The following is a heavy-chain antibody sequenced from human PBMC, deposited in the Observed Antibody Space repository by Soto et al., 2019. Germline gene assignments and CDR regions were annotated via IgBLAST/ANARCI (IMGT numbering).Heavy chain of an antibody. CDR3: ARVSRVSRYYFEF. CDR2: IYYSGST. J-gene: IGHJ4*02. V-gene: IGHV4-59*01. CDR1: GGSITHYY. Sequence: PSETLSLTCSVSGGSITHYYWSWIRQSPGKGLEWIGYIYYSGSTTYNPSLKNRVTISVDTSKNQFSLKLTSMTAADTAVYYCARVSRVSRYYFEFWGQGILVTGLL.